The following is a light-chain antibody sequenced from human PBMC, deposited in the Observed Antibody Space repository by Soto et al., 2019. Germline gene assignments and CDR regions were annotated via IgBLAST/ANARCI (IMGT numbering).Light chain of an antibody. CDR3: QQRSNWGLT. Sequence: EIVMTQSPATLSVSPGERATLSCRASQSVSSNLAWYQQKPGQAPRLLIYGASTRATGIPARFSGSGSGTEFTLTISSLEPEDFAVYYCQQRSNWGLTFGGGTKVDIK. J-gene: IGKJ4*01. CDR1: QSVSSN. CDR2: GAS. V-gene: IGKV3-15*01.